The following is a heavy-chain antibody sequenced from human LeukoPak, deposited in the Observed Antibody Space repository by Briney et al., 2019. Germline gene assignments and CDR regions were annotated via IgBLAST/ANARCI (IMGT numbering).Heavy chain of an antibody. D-gene: IGHD1-14*01. CDR1: GFTFSNYA. J-gene: IGHJ4*02. V-gene: IGHV3-23*01. Sequence: GGSLRLSCAASGFTFSNYAMTWVRQAPGKGLEWVSGISGSGSSTYYADSVKGRFTLSRDYPKNTLYLQMNSLRAEDTAVYYCAKETTGSYYFDYWGQGTLVTVSS. CDR3: AKETTGSYYFDY. CDR2: ISGSGSST.